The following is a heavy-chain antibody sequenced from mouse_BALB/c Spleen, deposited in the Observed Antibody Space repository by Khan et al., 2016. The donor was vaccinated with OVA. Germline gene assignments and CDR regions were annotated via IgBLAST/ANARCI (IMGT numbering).Heavy chain of an antibody. J-gene: IGHJ4*01. CDR1: GFALSNYG. CDR3: VGFICSGYDRYAMDY. CDR2: IWSDGST. Sequence: VQLKESGPGLVAPSQSLSITCSVSGFALSNYGVSWIRQPPGKGLEWLGIIWSDGSTNFHSALRSRLSISKDNSKSQVFLKLNSLQTDDTATYSCVGFICSGYDRYAMDYWGQGTSVTVSS. V-gene: IGHV2-3*01. D-gene: IGHD2-2*01.